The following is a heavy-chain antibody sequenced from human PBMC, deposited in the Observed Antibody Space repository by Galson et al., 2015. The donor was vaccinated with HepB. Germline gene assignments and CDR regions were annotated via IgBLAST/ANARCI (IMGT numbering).Heavy chain of an antibody. CDR1: GFTFSSYA. CDR3: ARDSGYSSSWGPYYYYYGMDV. J-gene: IGHJ6*02. Sequence: SLRLSCAASGFTFSSYAMHWVRQAPGKGLEWVAVISYDGSNKYYADSVKGRFTISRDNSKNTLYLQMNSLRAEDTAVYYCARDSGYSSSWGPYYYYYGMDVWGQGTTVTVSS. D-gene: IGHD6-13*01. V-gene: IGHV3-30-3*01. CDR2: ISYDGSNK.